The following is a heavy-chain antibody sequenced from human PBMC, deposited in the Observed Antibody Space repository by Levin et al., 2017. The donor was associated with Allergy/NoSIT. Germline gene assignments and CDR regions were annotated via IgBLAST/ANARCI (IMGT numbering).Heavy chain of an antibody. V-gene: IGHV3-23*01. CDR1: GFTFTTYA. CDR3: AKTPLGTIFGVVITGGYFDY. CDR2: ISGSGGGT. D-gene: IGHD3-3*01. Sequence: GESLKISCAASGFTFTTYAMSWVRQAPGKGLEWVSAISGSGGGTYYADSVKGRFTISRDNSKNTLFLQMNSLRAEDTAIYYCAKTPLGTIFGVVITGGYFDYWGQGTRVIVSS. J-gene: IGHJ4*02.